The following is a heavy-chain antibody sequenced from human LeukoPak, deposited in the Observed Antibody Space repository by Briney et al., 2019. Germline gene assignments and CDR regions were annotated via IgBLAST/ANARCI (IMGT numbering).Heavy chain of an antibody. CDR1: GFTFSSYS. J-gene: IGHJ4*02. Sequence: GGSLRLSCAASGFTFSSYSMNWVRQAPGKGLEWVSSISSSSSYIYYADSVKGRFTISRDNAKNSLYLQMNSLRAEDTAVYYCAGRSVVTMAYWGQGTLVTVSS. D-gene: IGHD4-23*01. V-gene: IGHV3-21*01. CDR2: ISSSSSYI. CDR3: AGRSVVTMAY.